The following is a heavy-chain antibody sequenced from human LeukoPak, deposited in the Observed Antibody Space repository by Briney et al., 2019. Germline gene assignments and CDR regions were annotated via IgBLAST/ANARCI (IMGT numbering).Heavy chain of an antibody. CDR1: GFTFTSYG. D-gene: IGHD1-26*01. CDR2: ISSVGAT. CDR3: ARKYSGTNPFDY. J-gene: IGHJ4*02. V-gene: IGHV3-23*01. Sequence: GGSLRLSCAASGFTFTSYGMHWVRRAPGKGLEWISGISSVGATHYADSVKGRFTISRDLSKNTLYLQMNSLRAEDTALYYCARKYSGTNPFDYWGQGTLVTVSS.